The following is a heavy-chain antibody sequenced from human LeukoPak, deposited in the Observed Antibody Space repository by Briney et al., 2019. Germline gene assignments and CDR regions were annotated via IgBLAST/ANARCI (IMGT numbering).Heavy chain of an antibody. CDR3: ARDLLIAAAGTVWWGKAYYYYYGMDV. Sequence: GGSLRLSCAASGFTFSSYWMHWVRQAPGKGLVWVSRINSDGSSTSYADSVKGRFTISRGNAKNTLYLQMNSLRAEDTAVYYCARDLLIAAAGTVWWGKAYYYYYGMDVWGQGTTVTVSS. D-gene: IGHD6-13*01. CDR2: INSDGSST. J-gene: IGHJ6*02. V-gene: IGHV3-74*01. CDR1: GFTFSSYW.